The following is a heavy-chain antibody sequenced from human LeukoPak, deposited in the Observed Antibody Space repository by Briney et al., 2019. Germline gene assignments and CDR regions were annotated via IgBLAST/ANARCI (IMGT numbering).Heavy chain of an antibody. J-gene: IGHJ5*02. CDR3: ARDAPQVPAAGVLAS. V-gene: IGHV3-53*01. Sequence: GGSLRLSCAASGVTVSTIYMGWVRQAPGKGLDWVSVMYSGGDTYYADSVKGRFTFSRDISKNTLYLQMNGLRTEDTAMYYCARDAPQVPAAGVLASWGQGTLVTVSS. D-gene: IGHD6-13*01. CDR1: GVTVSTIY. CDR2: MYSGGDT.